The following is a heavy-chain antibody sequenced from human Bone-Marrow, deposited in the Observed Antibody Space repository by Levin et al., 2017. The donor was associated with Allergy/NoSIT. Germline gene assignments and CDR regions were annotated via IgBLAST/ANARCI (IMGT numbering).Heavy chain of an antibody. CDR1: GGSIGTYY. V-gene: IGHV4-59*01. Sequence: GSLRLSCTVSGGSIGTYYWTWIRQPPGEGLEWIGYVYYSGSTNYNPSLKSRVTISLDTSKNQFSLRLSSMTAADTAVYYCARRIAVRPVGCFDRWGRGTLVTVSS. J-gene: IGHJ2*01. CDR3: ARRIAVRPVGCFDR. CDR2: VYYSGST. D-gene: IGHD6-19*01.